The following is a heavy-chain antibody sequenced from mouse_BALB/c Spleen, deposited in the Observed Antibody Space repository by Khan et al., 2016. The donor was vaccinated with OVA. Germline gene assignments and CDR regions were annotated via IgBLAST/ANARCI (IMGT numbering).Heavy chain of an antibody. D-gene: IGHD2-12*01. Sequence: VQLVESGPGLVAPSQSLSITCTVSGFSLTSYGVHWVRQPPGKGLEWLVVIWSDGSTNYNSVLKSRLSISKDNSKSQVFLKMNSLQTDDTAIYYCARWSDSYSSLYSMDYWGQGTSVTVSS. CDR2: IWSDGST. CDR1: GFSLTSYG. J-gene: IGHJ4*01. V-gene: IGHV2-6*02. CDR3: ARWSDSYSSLYSMDY.